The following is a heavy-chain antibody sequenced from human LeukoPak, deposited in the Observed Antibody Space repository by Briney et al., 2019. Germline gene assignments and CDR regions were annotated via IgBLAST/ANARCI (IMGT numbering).Heavy chain of an antibody. V-gene: IGHV4-39*07. CDR2: IYYSGTT. D-gene: IGHD1-26*01. CDR1: GGSISSSSYY. Sequence: SETLSLTCTVSGGSISSSSYYWGWIRQPPGKGLEWIGSIYYSGTTNYNPSLKNRVTISVDTSKNQFSLKLNSVTAADTAIYYCAKRGYSGSFNWGQGTLVTVSS. CDR3: AKRGYSGSFN. J-gene: IGHJ4*02.